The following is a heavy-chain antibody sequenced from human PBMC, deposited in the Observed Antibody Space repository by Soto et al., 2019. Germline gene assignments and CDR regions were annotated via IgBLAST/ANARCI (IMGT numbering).Heavy chain of an antibody. J-gene: IGHJ4*02. D-gene: IGHD1-26*01. CDR1: GASIYNGGYF. Sequence: SETLSLTCSVSGASIYNGGYFWSWIRQSPGKGLQWIGQINHSGSSIYNPSLKNRVTISTMSNNKFSLELSSVTAADTAVYYCTRGLFSGSSYSGSWYYFDSWGQGTMVTVSS. CDR3: TRGLFSGSSYSGSWYYFDS. V-gene: IGHV4-34*01. CDR2: INHSGSS.